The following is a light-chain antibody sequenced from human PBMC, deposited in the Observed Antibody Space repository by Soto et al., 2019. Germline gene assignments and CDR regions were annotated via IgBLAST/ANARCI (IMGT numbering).Light chain of an antibody. J-gene: IGLJ2*01. CDR2: DVS. CDR3: NSYTSSSTHVV. CDR1: SSDVGGYNY. V-gene: IGLV2-14*01. Sequence: QSALTQPASVSGSPGQSITISCTGTSSDVGGYNYVSWYQQHPGKAPKLMIYDVSNRPSGVSNRFSGSKSGNTASLTISGLQAEDEADYYCNSYTSSSTHVVFGGGTKLNVL.